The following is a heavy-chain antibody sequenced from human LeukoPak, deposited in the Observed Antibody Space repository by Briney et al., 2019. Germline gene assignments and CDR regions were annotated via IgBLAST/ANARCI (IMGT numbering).Heavy chain of an antibody. CDR3: ARDYYGSGSYFNP. CDR1: GGSFSGYY. CDR2: INHSGST. V-gene: IGHV4-34*01. D-gene: IGHD3-10*01. J-gene: IGHJ5*02. Sequence: SETLSLTCAVYGGSFSGYYWSWIRQPPGKGLEWIGEINHSGSTNYNPSLKSRVTISVDTSKNQFSLKLNSVTAADTAVYFCARDYYGSGSYFNPWGQGTLVTVSS.